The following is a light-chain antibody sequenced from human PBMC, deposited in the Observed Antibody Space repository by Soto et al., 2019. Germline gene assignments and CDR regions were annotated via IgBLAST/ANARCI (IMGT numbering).Light chain of an antibody. V-gene: IGLV2-23*02. CDR3: CSYAGGTSVVV. CDR1: SSDVGSYNL. Sequence: QSVLTQPASVSGSPGQSITISCTGTSSDVGSYNLVSWYQQHPGEAPKVIIYEVTKRPSGISNRFSGSKSGKTASLTISGLQAEDEAEYFCCSYAGGTSVVVFGGGTKVTVL. CDR2: EVT. J-gene: IGLJ2*01.